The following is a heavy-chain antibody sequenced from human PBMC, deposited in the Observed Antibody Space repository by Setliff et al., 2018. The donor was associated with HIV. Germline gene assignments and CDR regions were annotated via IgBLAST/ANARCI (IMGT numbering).Heavy chain of an antibody. J-gene: IGHJ3*01. V-gene: IGHV4-38-2*02. CDR3: ARGTTLNVVPDAFDV. CDR1: GYSISSGYY. D-gene: IGHD4-17*01. CDR2: IYHAGNT. Sequence: LSLTCTVTGYSISSGYYWAWIRQPPGKGLEWIGHIYHAGNTYYNPSLKSRVTISVDTSKNQISLRLNSLTAADTALYYCARGTTLNVVPDAFDVWGQGTMVTVSS.